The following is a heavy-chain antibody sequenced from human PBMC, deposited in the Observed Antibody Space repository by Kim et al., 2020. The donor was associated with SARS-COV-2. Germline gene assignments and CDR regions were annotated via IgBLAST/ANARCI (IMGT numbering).Heavy chain of an antibody. CDR1: SGSISGYY. D-gene: IGHD2-21*02. Sequence: SETLSLTCIVSSGSISGYYWSWIRQPPQKGLEWIGYIYDRGDTNYNPSLKSRVTISADTSKKQFSLILKYVTAADAAVYYCARDRGGDSYFDIWGPGILVAVSS. J-gene: IGHJ4*02. CDR2: IYDRGDT. V-gene: IGHV4-59*01. CDR3: ARDRGGDSYFDI.